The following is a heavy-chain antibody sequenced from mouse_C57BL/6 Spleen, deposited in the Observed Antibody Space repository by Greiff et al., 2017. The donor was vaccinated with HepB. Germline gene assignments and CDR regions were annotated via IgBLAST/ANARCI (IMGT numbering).Heavy chain of an antibody. J-gene: IGHJ4*01. CDR2: ISDGGSYT. Sequence: DVHLVESGGGLVKPGGSLKLSCAASGFTFSSYAMSWVRQTPEKRLEWVATISDGGSYTYYPDNVKGRFTISRDNAKNNLYLQMSHLKSEDTAMYYCARCSSYEDYAMDYWGQRTSVTVSS. CDR3: ARCSSYEDYAMDY. V-gene: IGHV5-4*01. D-gene: IGHD1-1*01. CDR1: GFTFSSYA.